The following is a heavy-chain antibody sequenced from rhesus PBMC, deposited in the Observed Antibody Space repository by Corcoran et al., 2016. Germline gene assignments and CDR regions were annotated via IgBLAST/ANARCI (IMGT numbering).Heavy chain of an antibody. CDR2: NKGNSGNN. CDR3: AREGSYGSSYGTVDS. D-gene: IGHD4-29*01. J-gene: IGHJ6*01. Sequence: QVQLQESGPGLVKPSETLSLTCAVSGGSFSSYWWSWIRQPPGKGLEWIGENKGNSGNNKYNPSLKSRVTNSRDTSNNQLSLKLSSVTAADTAVYYCAREGSYGSSYGTVDSRGQGVVVTVSS. V-gene: IGHV4-80*01. CDR1: GGSFSSYW.